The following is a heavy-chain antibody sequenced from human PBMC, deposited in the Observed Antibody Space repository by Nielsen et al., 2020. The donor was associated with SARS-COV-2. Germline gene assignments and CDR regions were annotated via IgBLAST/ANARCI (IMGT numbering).Heavy chain of an antibody. Sequence: GGSLRLSCAAAGFRLDDYGMIWVRQAPGKGLEWVAGISWNGGDTNYADSVKGRFTISSDGSKSTLYLQMNSLRAEDTAVYYCAKSRRRGYIYGPLDSWGQGTLVTVSS. V-gene: IGHV3-20*04. CDR3: AKSRRRGYIYGPLDS. CDR2: ISWNGGDT. CDR1: GFRLDDYG. D-gene: IGHD5-18*01. J-gene: IGHJ4*02.